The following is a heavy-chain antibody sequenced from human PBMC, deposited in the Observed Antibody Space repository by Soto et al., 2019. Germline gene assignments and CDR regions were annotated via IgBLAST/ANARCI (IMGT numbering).Heavy chain of an antibody. Sequence: SETLSLTCTVSGGSISSSSYYWGWIRQPPGKGLEWIGSIYYSGSTYYNPSLKSRVTISVDTSKNQFSLKLSSVTAADTAVYSCARHFPISSGWSSVCFDYWGQGTLVTVSS. CDR3: ARHFPISSGWSSVCFDY. D-gene: IGHD6-19*01. CDR2: IYYSGST. V-gene: IGHV4-39*01. CDR1: GGSISSSSYY. J-gene: IGHJ4*02.